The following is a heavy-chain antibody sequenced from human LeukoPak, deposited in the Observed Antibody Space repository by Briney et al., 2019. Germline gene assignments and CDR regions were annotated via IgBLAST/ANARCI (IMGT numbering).Heavy chain of an antibody. Sequence: GGSLRLSCAASGFTVSSNYMSWVRQAPGKGLEWVSVIYSGGSTYYADSVKGRFTISRDNSKNTLYLQMNSLRAEDTAVYYCARSLWFGEVYRNYFDYWGQGTLVTVSS. CDR2: IYSGGST. CDR1: GFTVSSNY. V-gene: IGHV3-66*01. CDR3: ARSLWFGEVYRNYFDY. J-gene: IGHJ4*02. D-gene: IGHD3-10*01.